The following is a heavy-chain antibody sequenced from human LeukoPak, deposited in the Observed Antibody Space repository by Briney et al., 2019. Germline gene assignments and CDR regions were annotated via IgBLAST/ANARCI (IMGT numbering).Heavy chain of an antibody. CDR2: ISWNSGSI. CDR3: AKHPLKGSGWLPPLDP. CDR1: GFTFDDYA. V-gene: IGHV3-9*01. J-gene: IGHJ5*02. D-gene: IGHD6-19*01. Sequence: GGSLRLSCAASGFTFDDYAMHWVRQAPGKGLEWVSGISWNSGSIGYADSVKGRFTISRDNAKNSLYLQMNSLRAEDTALYDCAKHPLKGSGWLPPLDPWGQGTLVTVSS.